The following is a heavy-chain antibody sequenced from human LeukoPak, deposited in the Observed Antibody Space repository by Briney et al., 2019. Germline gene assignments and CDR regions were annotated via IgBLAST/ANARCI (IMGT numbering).Heavy chain of an antibody. CDR2: VYHSGST. CDR3: AASLTALRPSYYFDF. CDR1: GASIRTYY. J-gene: IGHJ4*02. V-gene: IGHV4-59*01. Sequence: SETLSLTCAVSGASIRTYYWTWVRQPPGKRLEWIGYVYHSGSTYYTPSLRRRVAMSIDTSENSLSLKLNSVTAADTAVYYCAASLTALRPSYYFDFWAQGIQVTVSS. D-gene: IGHD6-25*01.